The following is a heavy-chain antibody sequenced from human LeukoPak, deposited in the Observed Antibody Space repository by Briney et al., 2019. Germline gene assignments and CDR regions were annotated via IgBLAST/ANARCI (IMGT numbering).Heavy chain of an antibody. Sequence: GGSLRLSCAASGFTLSSYAMSWVRQGPGKGLEWVSAISVSGNTYHADSVKGRFTISRDSSKNTLYLQMNSLSAEDTAIYYCAKASSAGDSSSWNYWGQGILVTVSS. D-gene: IGHD6-13*01. V-gene: IGHV3-23*01. CDR3: AKASSAGDSSSWNY. J-gene: IGHJ4*02. CDR2: ISVSGNT. CDR1: GFTLSSYA.